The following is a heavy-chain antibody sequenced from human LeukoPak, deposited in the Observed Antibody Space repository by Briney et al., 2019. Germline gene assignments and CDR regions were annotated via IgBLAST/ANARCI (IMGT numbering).Heavy chain of an antibody. CDR2: INHAGTT. V-gene: IGHV4-34*01. J-gene: IGHJ3*02. CDR3: SMFGVVLNPPDAFDI. Sequence: SETLSLTCGVYGTSVRAYYWTWSRQSPGKGLEGIGGINHAGTTSYNKALKSRVTVSLDTTKNLSSLRLSSMTAADTAVYYCSMFGVVLNPPDAFDIWGQGTMVTVSS. D-gene: IGHD3-3*02. CDR1: GTSVRAYY.